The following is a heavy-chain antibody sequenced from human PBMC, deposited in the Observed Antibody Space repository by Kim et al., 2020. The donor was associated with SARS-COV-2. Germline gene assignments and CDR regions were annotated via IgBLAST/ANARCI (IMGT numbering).Heavy chain of an antibody. V-gene: IGHV3-49*03. J-gene: IGHJ4*02. CDR2: IRSKAYGGTT. Sequence: GGSLRLSCTASGFTFGDYAMSWFRQAPGKGLEWVGFIRSKAYGGTTEYAASVKGRFTISRDDSKSIAYLQMNSLKTEDTAVYYCTRDLNTVTTIGFDYWGQGTLVTVSS. D-gene: IGHD4-17*01. CDR3: TRDLNTVTTIGFDY. CDR1: GFTFGDYA.